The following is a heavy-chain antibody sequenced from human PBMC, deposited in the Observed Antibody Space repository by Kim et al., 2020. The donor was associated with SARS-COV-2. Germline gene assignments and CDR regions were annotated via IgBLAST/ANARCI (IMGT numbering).Heavy chain of an antibody. CDR1: GGSFSGYY. J-gene: IGHJ5*02. CDR2: INHSGST. CDR3: ARGALLWFGEFHNWFDP. V-gene: IGHV4-34*01. Sequence: SETLSLTCAVYGGSFSGYYWSWIRQPPGKGLEWIGEINHSGSTNYNPSLKSRVTISVDTSKNQFSLKLSSVTAADTAVYYCARGALLWFGEFHNWFDPWG. D-gene: IGHD3-10*01.